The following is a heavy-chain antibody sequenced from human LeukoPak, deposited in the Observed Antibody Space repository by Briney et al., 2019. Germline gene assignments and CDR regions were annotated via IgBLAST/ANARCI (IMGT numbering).Heavy chain of an antibody. CDR1: GGTFSSYA. J-gene: IGHJ4*02. D-gene: IGHD6-13*01. Sequence: SVKVSCKASGGTFSSYAISWVRQAPGQGLEWMGGIIPIFGTANYAQKFQGRVTITADESTSTAYMELSSLRSDDTAVYYCAREHSSSWDQFDYWGQGTLVTVSS. CDR2: IIPIFGTA. V-gene: IGHV1-69*13. CDR3: AREHSSSWDQFDY.